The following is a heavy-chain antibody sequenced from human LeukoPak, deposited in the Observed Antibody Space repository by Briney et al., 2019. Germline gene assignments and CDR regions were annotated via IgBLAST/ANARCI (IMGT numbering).Heavy chain of an antibody. CDR1: GFTFSSHA. J-gene: IGHJ4*02. V-gene: IGHV3-23*01. D-gene: IGHD3-3*01. CDR2: IGGRGGST. CDR3: ARDPGVVAFHYFDF. Sequence: GESLRLSCVASGFTFSSHAMGWVRQAPGKGLEWGSAIGGRGGSTYYADSVKGRFTISRDNSKNPLYLQMNSLRAEDTALYYCARDPGVVAFHYFDFWGQGTLVTVSS.